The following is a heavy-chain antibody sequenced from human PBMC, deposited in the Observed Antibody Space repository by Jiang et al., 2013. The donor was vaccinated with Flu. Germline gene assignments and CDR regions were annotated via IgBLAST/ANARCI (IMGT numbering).Heavy chain of an antibody. V-gene: IGHV5-51*01. Sequence: IIYPGDSDTRYSPSFQGQVTISADKSISTAYLQWSSLKASDTAMYYCARLNKGYSGSYPRPYYLDYWGQGTLVTVSS. CDR2: IYPGDSDT. CDR3: ARLNKGYSGSYPRPYYLDY. D-gene: IGHD1-26*01. J-gene: IGHJ4*02.